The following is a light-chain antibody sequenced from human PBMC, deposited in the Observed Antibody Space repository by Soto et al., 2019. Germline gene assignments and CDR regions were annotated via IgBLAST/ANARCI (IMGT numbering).Light chain of an antibody. V-gene: IGKV3-20*01. CDR3: HQYGSSPRT. J-gene: IGKJ1*01. Sequence: EIVLTQSPGTLSLSPGERATLSGRASQRVSSSYLAWYQQKPGQAPRLLIYGVSTRAPGIPDRFRGSGSGTDFTLTITRLEPEDFAVYYCHQYGSSPRTFGQGTKVEIQ. CDR2: GVS. CDR1: QRVSSSY.